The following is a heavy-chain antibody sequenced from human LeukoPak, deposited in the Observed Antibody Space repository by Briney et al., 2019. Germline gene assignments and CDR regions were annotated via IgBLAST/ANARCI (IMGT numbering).Heavy chain of an antibody. CDR2: INANSGGT. J-gene: IGHJ4*02. CDR3: ARSSRYDIWTGYPY. V-gene: IGHV1-2*02. D-gene: IGHD3-9*01. Sequence: ASVKVSFKASGYTFTGYYMHWVRQAPGQGLEWMGWINANSGGTNYAQEFQGRVTMTRDTSISTAYMELSRLRSDDTAVYYCARSSRYDIWTGYPYWGQGTLVTVSP. CDR1: GYTFTGYY.